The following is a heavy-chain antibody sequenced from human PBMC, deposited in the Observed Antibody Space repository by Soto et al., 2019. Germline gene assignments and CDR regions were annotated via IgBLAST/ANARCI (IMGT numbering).Heavy chain of an antibody. Sequence: ASVKVSCKASGYTFTGYYMHWVRQAPGQVLEWMGWINPNSGGTNYAQRFQGRVTMTRDTSISTAYMELSRLRSDDSAVYYCARDWHSSCFDYWGQGTLVTVSS. D-gene: IGHD6-19*01. V-gene: IGHV1-2*02. J-gene: IGHJ4*02. CDR1: GYTFTGYY. CDR3: ARDWHSSCFDY. CDR2: INPNSGGT.